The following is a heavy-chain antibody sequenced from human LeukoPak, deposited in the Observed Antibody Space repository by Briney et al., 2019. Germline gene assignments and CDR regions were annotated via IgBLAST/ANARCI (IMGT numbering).Heavy chain of an antibody. D-gene: IGHD2-2*01. CDR2: ISSGSDTI. CDR3: ARKYEQT. J-gene: IGHJ4*02. Sequence: GGSLRLSCAASGFTFSSYSMSWVRQAPGKGLEWVSYISSGSDTIYYADSVKGRFAISRDNAKNSLYLQMNSLRDEDTAVYYCARKYEQTWGQGTLVTVSS. CDR1: GFTFSSYS. V-gene: IGHV3-48*02.